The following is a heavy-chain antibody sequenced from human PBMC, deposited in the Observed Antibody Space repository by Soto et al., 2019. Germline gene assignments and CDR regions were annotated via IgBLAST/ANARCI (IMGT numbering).Heavy chain of an antibody. Sequence: EVQLVESGGGLVQPGGSLKLSCAASGFTFSDSAMHWVRQASGKGLEWVGRIRSKALSYATAYAASVQGRFTISRDDSENTAYLQMNSLKTEDTAVYYCLRASWNYYYYGMDIWGQGTTGTVSS. J-gene: IGHJ6*02. CDR1: GFTFSDSA. CDR3: LRASWNYYYYGMDI. D-gene: IGHD1-1*01. CDR2: IRSKALSYAT. V-gene: IGHV3-73*02.